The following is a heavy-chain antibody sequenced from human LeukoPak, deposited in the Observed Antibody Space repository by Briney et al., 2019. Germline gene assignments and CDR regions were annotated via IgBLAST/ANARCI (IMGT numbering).Heavy chain of an antibody. Sequence: GGSLRLSCAASGFTFSDYYMSWIRQAPGKGLEWVSYISSSGSTIYYADCVEGRFNISRDNAKNSLYLKMNSLRAEDTAFYYCGDVGSTMIGGIWGKGTTVTISS. CDR3: GDVGSTMIGGI. CDR2: ISSSGSTI. V-gene: IGHV3-11*04. J-gene: IGHJ6*04. CDR1: GFTFSDYY. D-gene: IGHD3-10*02.